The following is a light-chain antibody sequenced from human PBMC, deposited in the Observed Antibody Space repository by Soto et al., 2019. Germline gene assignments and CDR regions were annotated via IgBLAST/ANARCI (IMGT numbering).Light chain of an antibody. Sequence: IQLTQSPSSLSASVGDRVTITCRASQSISSWLAWYQQQQGKAPEIXIYKASSLESGVPSRFSCSGAGTEFTLTISSLQPDDFATDYCQQYDSYTWTFGQGTKVDIK. CDR3: QQYDSYTWT. V-gene: IGKV1-5*03. J-gene: IGKJ1*01. CDR1: QSISSW. CDR2: KAS.